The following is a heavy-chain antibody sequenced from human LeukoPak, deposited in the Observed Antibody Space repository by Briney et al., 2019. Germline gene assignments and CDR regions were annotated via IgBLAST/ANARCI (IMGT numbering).Heavy chain of an antibody. Sequence: ASVKVSCTASGYTFSSNAINWVRQAPGQGLEWMGWIDTNTGNPTYAQGLTGRFVFSFDTSVSTAYLQISSLKAEDTGEYFCARGYDSSGYFSDWGQGTLVTVSS. CDR2: IDTNTGNP. CDR3: ARGYDSSGYFSD. D-gene: IGHD3-22*01. CDR1: GYTFSSNA. V-gene: IGHV7-4-1*02. J-gene: IGHJ4*02.